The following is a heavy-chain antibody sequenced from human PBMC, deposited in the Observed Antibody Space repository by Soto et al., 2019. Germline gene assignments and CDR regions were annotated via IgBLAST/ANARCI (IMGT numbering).Heavy chain of an antibody. CDR1: GGSISSSSYY. CDR3: ARHTKKPQWFGELSVWFDP. D-gene: IGHD3-10*01. CDR2: IYYSGST. V-gene: IGHV4-39*01. Sequence: QLQLQESGPGLVKPSETLSLTCTVSGGSISSSSYYWGWIRQPPGKGLEWIGSIYYSGSTYYNPSLKSRVTISVDTSKNQFPLKLSSVTAADTAVYYCARHTKKPQWFGELSVWFDPWGQGTLVTVSS. J-gene: IGHJ5*02.